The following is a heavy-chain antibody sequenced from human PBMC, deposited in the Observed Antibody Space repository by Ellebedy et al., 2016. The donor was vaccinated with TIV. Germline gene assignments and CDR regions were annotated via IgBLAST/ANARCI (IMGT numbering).Heavy chain of an antibody. Sequence: PGGSLRLSCAASGFTFSDYGMHWVRQAPGKGLEWVAFMRYDGSNNYYADSGKGRFTISRDNSKKTLYLRMNSLRAEDTAVYYCAKFPYYYDSSGYSFWGQGTLVTVSS. CDR2: MRYDGSNN. CDR3: AKFPYYYDSSGYSF. D-gene: IGHD3-22*01. V-gene: IGHV3-30*02. J-gene: IGHJ4*02. CDR1: GFTFSDYG.